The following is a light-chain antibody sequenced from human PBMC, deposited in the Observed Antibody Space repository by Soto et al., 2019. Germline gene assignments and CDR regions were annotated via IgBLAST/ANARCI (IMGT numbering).Light chain of an antibody. CDR1: QSVSYSSNNKNY. Sequence: DIVMTQSPDSLAVSLGERATINCKSSQSVSYSSNNKNYLAWYQQKSGQPPKLLIYWASTRESGVPDRFSGSGSRTDFTLTISSLQAEDVAVYHCQQYHSPPYTFGQGTKLEIK. CDR2: WAS. V-gene: IGKV4-1*01. CDR3: QQYHSPPYT. J-gene: IGKJ2*01.